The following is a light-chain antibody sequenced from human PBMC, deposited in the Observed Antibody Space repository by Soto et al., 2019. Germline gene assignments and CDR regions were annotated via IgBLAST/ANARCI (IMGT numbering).Light chain of an antibody. V-gene: IGKV3-15*01. CDR2: GAS. Sequence: EVVLPQSPGTLSFSPLQRAPFSXSASQSVSSNLAWYQQKPGQAPRLLIYGASTRATGIPARFSGSGSGTEFTLTISSLQSEDFAVYYCQQYKNWPPITFGQGTRLEIK. CDR3: QQYKNWPPIT. J-gene: IGKJ5*01. CDR1: QSVSSN.